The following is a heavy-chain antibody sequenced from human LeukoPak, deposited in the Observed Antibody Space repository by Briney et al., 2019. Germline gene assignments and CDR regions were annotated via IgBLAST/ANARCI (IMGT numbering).Heavy chain of an antibody. Sequence: PGWALRLSCAASGFTVSTNCMTWVRQAPGKGLEWVSTIYSGGTTDYADSVMGRFTISRHNSRNTLYLQMNSLRAEDTAVYYCARVDTVMAYYFDLWGQGTLVTVSS. V-gene: IGHV3-53*04. J-gene: IGHJ4*02. CDR2: IYSGGTT. CDR1: GFTVSTNC. CDR3: ARVDTVMAYYFDL. D-gene: IGHD5-18*01.